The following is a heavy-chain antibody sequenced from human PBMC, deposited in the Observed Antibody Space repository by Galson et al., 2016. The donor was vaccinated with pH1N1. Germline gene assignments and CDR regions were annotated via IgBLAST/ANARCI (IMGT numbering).Heavy chain of an antibody. V-gene: IGHV3-30*03. J-gene: IGHJ3*02. D-gene: IGHD1-14*01. CDR3: ARAPPTYNNRGWSFDI. Sequence: SLRLSCAASGFIFSSYGMHWVRQAPGKGLEWVAFISYDGTNKYYADSLKGRFTTSRDNSKNTLYLQMNSLKAEDTAVFYCARAPPTYNNRGWSFDIWGQGTMVTVSS. CDR1: GFIFSSYG. CDR2: ISYDGTNK.